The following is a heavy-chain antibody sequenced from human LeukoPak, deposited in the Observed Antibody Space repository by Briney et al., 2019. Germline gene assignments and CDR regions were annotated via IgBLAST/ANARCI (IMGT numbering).Heavy chain of an antibody. CDR3: ARVVDTAPYYFDY. CDR1: GDSITSPNW. V-gene: IGHV4-4*02. D-gene: IGHD5-18*01. CDR2: IYHSGST. Sequence: SGTLSLTCDVSGDSITSPNWWSWVRQPPGKGLQWIGEIYHSGSTSYNPSLKSRVTIAVDKSRNQFSLKLTSVIAADTAVYYCARVVDTAPYYFDYWGQGTLVTVSS. J-gene: IGHJ4*02.